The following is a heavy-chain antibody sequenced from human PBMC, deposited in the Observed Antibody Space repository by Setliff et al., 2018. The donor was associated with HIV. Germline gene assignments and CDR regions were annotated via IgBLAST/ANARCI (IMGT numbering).Heavy chain of an antibody. Sequence: PGESLKISCKGSAFSFTSYWISWVRQMPGKGLEWMGRIDPADSYTHYSPSFQGHITISIDKSISSASLHWSSLRTSDTAIYYCARHFGYNPGWFDSWGQGTLVTVSS. CDR2: IDPADSYT. J-gene: IGHJ5*01. D-gene: IGHD3-10*01. V-gene: IGHV5-10-1*01. CDR1: AFSFTSYW. CDR3: ARHFGYNPGWFDS.